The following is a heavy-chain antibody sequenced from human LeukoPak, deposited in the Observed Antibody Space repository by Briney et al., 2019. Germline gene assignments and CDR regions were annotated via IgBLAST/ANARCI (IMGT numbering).Heavy chain of an antibody. Sequence: PGGSLRLSCAASGFTFSSYVMSWVRQAPGKGLEWVSAISGSGGDTYYADSVKGRFTISRDNPKNILYLQMNSLRAEDTAVYYCAKTMRTGGGAFDIWGQGTMVTVSS. CDR3: AKTMRTGGGAFDI. V-gene: IGHV3-23*01. J-gene: IGHJ3*02. CDR2: ISGSGGDT. CDR1: GFTFSSYV. D-gene: IGHD3-16*01.